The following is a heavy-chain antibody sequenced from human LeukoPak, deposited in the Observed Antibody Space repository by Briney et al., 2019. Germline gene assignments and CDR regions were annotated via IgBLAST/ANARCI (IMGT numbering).Heavy chain of an antibody. Sequence: GGSLRLSCTVSGFTVSSNSMSWVRQAPGKGLEWVSFIYSGGNTHYSDSVKGRFTISRDNAKNSLYLQMNSLRAEDTAVYYCARGYVCSGGSCYSEFGYWGQGTLVTVSS. V-gene: IGHV3-53*01. CDR2: IYSGGNT. D-gene: IGHD2-15*01. CDR1: GFTVSSNS. J-gene: IGHJ4*02. CDR3: ARGYVCSGGSCYSEFGY.